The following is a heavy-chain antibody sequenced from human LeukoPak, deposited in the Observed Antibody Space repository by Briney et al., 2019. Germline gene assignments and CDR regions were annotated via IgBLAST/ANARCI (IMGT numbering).Heavy chain of an antibody. Sequence: PSETLFLTCAVYGGSFSGYYWSWIRQPPGKGLEWIGEINHSGSTNYNPSLKSRVTISVDTSKNQFSLKLSSVTAADTAVYYCARAEVVGATTSCRFDPWGQGTLVTVSS. V-gene: IGHV4-34*01. CDR3: ARAEVVGATTSCRFDP. D-gene: IGHD1-26*01. J-gene: IGHJ5*02. CDR2: INHSGST. CDR1: GGSFSGYY.